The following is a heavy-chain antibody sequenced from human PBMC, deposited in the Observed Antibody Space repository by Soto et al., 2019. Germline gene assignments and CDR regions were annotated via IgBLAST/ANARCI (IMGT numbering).Heavy chain of an antibody. D-gene: IGHD6-13*01. V-gene: IGHV2-70*01. CDR1: GFSLSTSGMC. Sequence: SGPTLVNPTQTLTLTCTFSGFSLSTSGMCVSWIRQPPGKALEWLALIDWDDDKYYSTSLKTRLTISKDTSKNQVVLTMTNMDPPDTATYYCEGIRYTSSPNWFDPWGQGTLVTASS. CDR2: IDWDDDK. J-gene: IGHJ5*02. CDR3: EGIRYTSSPNWFDP.